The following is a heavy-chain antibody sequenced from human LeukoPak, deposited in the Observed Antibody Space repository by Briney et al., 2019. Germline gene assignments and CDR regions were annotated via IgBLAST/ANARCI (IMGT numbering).Heavy chain of an antibody. CDR1: GGTFSSYA. J-gene: IGHJ6*02. D-gene: IGHD3-22*01. CDR2: IIPILGIA. Sequence: ASVKVSCKASGGTFSSYAISWVRQAPGQGLEWMGRIIPILGIANYAQKFQGRVTITADKSTSTAYMELSSLRSEDTAVYYCARDQKETYYYDSSGYYADYYGMDVWGQGTTVTVSS. CDR3: ARDQKETYYYDSSGYYADYYGMDV. V-gene: IGHV1-69*04.